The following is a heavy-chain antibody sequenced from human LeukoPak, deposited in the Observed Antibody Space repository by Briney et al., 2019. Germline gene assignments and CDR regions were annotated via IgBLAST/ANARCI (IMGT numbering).Heavy chain of an antibody. CDR1: GFTFSNSW. CDR2: IKPDGSAQ. D-gene: IGHD3-22*01. Sequence: GGSLRLSCAASGFTFSNSWMSWVRQAPGKGLEWVATIKPDGSAQYYVDSVKGRFTISRNNAKNSLFLQINSLRAEDTAVYYCANGGTYSSGPWGQGTLVTVSS. CDR3: ANGGTYSSGP. J-gene: IGHJ5*02. V-gene: IGHV3-7*01.